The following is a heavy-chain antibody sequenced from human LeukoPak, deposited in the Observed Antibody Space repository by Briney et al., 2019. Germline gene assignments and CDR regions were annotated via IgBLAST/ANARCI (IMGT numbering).Heavy chain of an antibody. CDR3: TTSSYGSYSSGWYY. CDR2: IRSKAYGGTT. V-gene: IGHV3-49*04. J-gene: IGHJ4*02. D-gene: IGHD6-19*01. CDR1: GFTFGDYA. Sequence: PGRSLRLSCTASGFTFGDYAMSWVRQAPGKGLEWVGFIRSKAYGGTTECAASVKGRFTISRDDSKSIAYLQMNSLKTEDTAVYYCTTSSYGSYSSGWYYWGQGTLVTVSS.